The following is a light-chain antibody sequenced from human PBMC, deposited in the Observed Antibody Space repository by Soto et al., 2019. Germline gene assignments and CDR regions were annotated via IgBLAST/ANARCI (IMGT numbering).Light chain of an antibody. Sequence: DIQLTQSPSFLSASVGDRVTITCRASQGISSYLAWYQQKPGKAPKLLIFAASTLQSGVPSRFSGGGSGTEFPLTISRLQPEDFATYYCQQLNSYPLTFGGGTKVEIK. CDR3: QQLNSYPLT. CDR1: QGISSY. V-gene: IGKV1-9*01. CDR2: AAS. J-gene: IGKJ4*01.